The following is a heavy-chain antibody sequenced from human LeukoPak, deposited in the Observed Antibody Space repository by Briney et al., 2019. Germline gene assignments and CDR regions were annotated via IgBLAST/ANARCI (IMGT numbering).Heavy chain of an antibody. D-gene: IGHD2/OR15-2a*01. CDR2: ISSSSSTI. J-gene: IGHJ4*02. CDR1: GFTFSSHE. V-gene: IGHV3-48*02. Sequence: GGSLRLSCAASGFTFSSHEMNWVRQPPGKGLEWLSYISSSSSTIYYADSVKGRFTISRDNAKNSLYLQMNSLRDEDTAVYYCARGAMNTLYYWGQGTLVTVSS. CDR3: ARGAMNTLYY.